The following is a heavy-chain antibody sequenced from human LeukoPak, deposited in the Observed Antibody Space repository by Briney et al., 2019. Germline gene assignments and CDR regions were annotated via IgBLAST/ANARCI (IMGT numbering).Heavy chain of an antibody. V-gene: IGHV3-21*01. CDR2: ISSSSSYI. CDR1: GFTFSSYS. D-gene: IGHD6-6*01. J-gene: IGHJ6*03. CDR3: ARVENSSPYYYYYYMDV. Sequence: GGSQRLSCAASGFTFSSYSMNWVRQAPGKGLEWVSSISSSSSYIYYADSVKGRFTISRDNAKNSLYLQMNSLRAEDTAVYYCARVENSSPYYYYYYMDVWGKGTTVTVSS.